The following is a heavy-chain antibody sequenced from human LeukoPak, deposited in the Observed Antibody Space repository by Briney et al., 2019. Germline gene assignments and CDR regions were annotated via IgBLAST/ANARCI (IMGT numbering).Heavy chain of an antibody. CDR3: ARVGAYSSSSREEV. CDR2: ISSSGSTI. V-gene: IGHV3-11*01. D-gene: IGHD6-6*01. CDR1: GFTFSDYY. Sequence: GGSLRLSCAASGFTFSDYYMSWIRQAPGKGLEWVSYISSSGSTIYYADSVKGRFTISRDNAKNSPYLQMNSLRAKDTAVYYCARVGAYSSSSREEVWGKGTTVTVSS. J-gene: IGHJ6*04.